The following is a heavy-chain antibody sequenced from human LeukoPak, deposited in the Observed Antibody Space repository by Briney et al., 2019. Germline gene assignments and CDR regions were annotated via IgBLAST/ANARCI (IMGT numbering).Heavy chain of an antibody. CDR3: ARHRNAVGDHGGLGY. Sequence: SETLSLTCTVSGGSISSYYWSWIRQPPGKGLEWIGYIYYSGSTDYNPSLKSRVTISVDTSKNQFSLRLSSVTAADTAVYYRARHRNAVGDHGGLGYWGQGTLVTVSS. CDR1: GGSISSYY. D-gene: IGHD3/OR15-3a*01. V-gene: IGHV4-59*01. J-gene: IGHJ4*02. CDR2: IYYSGST.